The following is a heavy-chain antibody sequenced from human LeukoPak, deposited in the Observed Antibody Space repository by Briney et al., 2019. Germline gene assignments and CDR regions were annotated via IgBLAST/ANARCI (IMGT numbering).Heavy chain of an antibody. J-gene: IGHJ4*02. D-gene: IGHD2-8*01. V-gene: IGHV3-23*01. CDR3: AKLRQHANCWCNFDY. CDR2: ISGSGGTT. CDR1: GFTFSSYA. Sequence: PGGSLRLSCAASGFTFSSYAMSWVRQAPGKGLEWVSTISGSGGTTYYADSVKGRFTISRDNTKNTLHLQMNSLRAEDTAMYYCAKLRQHANCWCNFDYWGQGTLVTVSS.